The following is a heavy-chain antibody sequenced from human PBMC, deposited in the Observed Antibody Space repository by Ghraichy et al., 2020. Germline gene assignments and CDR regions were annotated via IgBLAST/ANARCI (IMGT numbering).Heavy chain of an antibody. CDR3: ARGHIG. CDR1: GFTLSGYW. J-gene: IGHJ4*02. Sequence: GGSLRLSCAVSGFTLSGYWMSWFRQAPEKGLEWVANINPDGSEKDYVDSVKGRFTISRDAAKNSLYLQMNSLRAEDTAVYYCARGHIGRGQGTLVTVSS. V-gene: IGHV3-7*03. CDR2: INPDGSEK.